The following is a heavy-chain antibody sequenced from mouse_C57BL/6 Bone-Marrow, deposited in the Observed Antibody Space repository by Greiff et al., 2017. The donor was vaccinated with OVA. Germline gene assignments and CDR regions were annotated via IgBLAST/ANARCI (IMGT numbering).Heavy chain of an antibody. CDR3: ARTDYDETY. J-gene: IGHJ3*01. D-gene: IGHD2-4*01. CDR1: GFTFSDYG. V-gene: IGHV5-17*01. Sequence: VQLKESGGGLVKPGGSLKLSCAASGFTFSDYGMHWVRQAPEKGLEWVAYISSGSSTIYYADTVKGRFTISRDNAKNTLFLQMTSLRSEDTAMYYCARTDYDETYWGQGTLVTVSA. CDR2: ISSGSSTI.